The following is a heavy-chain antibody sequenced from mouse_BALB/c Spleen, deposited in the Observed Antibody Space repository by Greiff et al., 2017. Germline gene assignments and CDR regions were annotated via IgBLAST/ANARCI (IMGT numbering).Heavy chain of an antibody. J-gene: IGHJ4*01. CDR2: ISDGGSYT. Sequence: EVMLVESGGGLVKPGGSLKLSCAASGFTFSDYYMYWVRQTPEKRLEWVATISDGGSYTYYPDSVKGRFTISRDNAKNNLYLQMSSLKSEDTAMYYCARRGTVVATDYAMDYWGQGTSVTVSS. CDR3: ARRGTVVATDYAMDY. D-gene: IGHD1-1*01. CDR1: GFTFSDYY. V-gene: IGHV5-4*02.